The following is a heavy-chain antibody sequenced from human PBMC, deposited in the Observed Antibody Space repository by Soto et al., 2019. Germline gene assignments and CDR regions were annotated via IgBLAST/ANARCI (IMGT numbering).Heavy chain of an antibody. CDR1: GGSIGSGGYY. Sequence: SETLSLTCTVSGGSIGSGGYYWSWIRQHPGKGLEWIGYIYYSGSIYYNPSLKSRVTISVDTSKNQFSLKLSSVTAADTAVYYCARVDCSSTSCYGPYYYYYMDVWGKGTTVTVSS. CDR3: ARVDCSSTSCYGPYYYYYMDV. CDR2: IYYSGSI. V-gene: IGHV4-31*03. D-gene: IGHD2-2*01. J-gene: IGHJ6*03.